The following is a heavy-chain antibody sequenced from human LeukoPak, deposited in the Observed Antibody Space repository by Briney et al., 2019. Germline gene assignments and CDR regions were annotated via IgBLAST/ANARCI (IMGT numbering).Heavy chain of an antibody. Sequence: PGRSLRLSCAASGFTFSSYAMHWVRQAPGKGLEWVAVISYDGSNKYYADSVKGRFTISRDNSKNTLYLQMNSLRAEDTAVYYCAREHCSGGSCIGMDVWGQGTTVTVSS. V-gene: IGHV3-30-3*01. D-gene: IGHD2-15*01. J-gene: IGHJ6*02. CDR3: AREHCSGGSCIGMDV. CDR1: GFTFSSYA. CDR2: ISYDGSNK.